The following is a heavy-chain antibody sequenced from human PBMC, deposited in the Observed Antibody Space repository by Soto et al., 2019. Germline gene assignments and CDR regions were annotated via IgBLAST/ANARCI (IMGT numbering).Heavy chain of an antibody. CDR2: IIPICGTA. V-gene: IGHV1-69*12. CDR1: GGTFSSYA. Sequence: QVQLVQSGAEVKKPGSSVKVSCKASGGTFSSYAISWVRQAPGQGLEWMGGIIPICGTANYAQKFQGRVTITADESTSTAYVERSSLRSEDTAVHYCARGPYSGSSWNAFDIWGQGTMVTVSS. D-gene: IGHD1-26*01. CDR3: ARGPYSGSSWNAFDI. J-gene: IGHJ3*02.